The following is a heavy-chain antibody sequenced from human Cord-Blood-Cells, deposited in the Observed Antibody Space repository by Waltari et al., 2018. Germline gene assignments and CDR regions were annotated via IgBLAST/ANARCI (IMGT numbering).Heavy chain of an antibody. CDR1: GFTFGAYA. Sequence: EVQLVESGGGLVKPGRSLRLSCTASGFTFGAYAMSWFRQAPGKGLEWVGFIISKAYGGTTEYAASVKGRFTISRDDSKSIAYLQMNSLKTEDTAVYYCTIQPDYYDSSGYFDYWGQGTLVTVSS. D-gene: IGHD3-22*01. CDR3: TIQPDYYDSSGYFDY. J-gene: IGHJ4*02. CDR2: IISKAYGGTT. V-gene: IGHV3-49*05.